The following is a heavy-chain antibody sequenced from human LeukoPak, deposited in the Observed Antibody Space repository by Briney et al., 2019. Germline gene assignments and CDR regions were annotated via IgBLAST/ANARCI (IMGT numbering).Heavy chain of an antibody. CDR1: GYSISSGYY. CDR2: IYHTGST. D-gene: IGHD3-10*01. Sequence: SETLSLTCTVSGYSISSGYYWAWIRQPPGKGLEWIGNIYHTGSTYYNPSLKSRVTISVDTSNNHLSLSLNSVTAADTAVYYCAASLWFGIYPDYGGQGSLVTVSS. J-gene: IGHJ4*02. V-gene: IGHV4-38-2*02. CDR3: AASLWFGIYPDY.